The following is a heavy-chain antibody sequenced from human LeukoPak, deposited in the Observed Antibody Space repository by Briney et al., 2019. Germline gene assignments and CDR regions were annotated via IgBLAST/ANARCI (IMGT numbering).Heavy chain of an antibody. CDR1: RFTFYDYA. CDR3: AREGLNGDYEDY. V-gene: IGHV3-9*01. D-gene: IGHD4-17*01. J-gene: IGHJ4*02. Sequence: GGSLRLSCAASRFTFYDYAMHSGWATPGKGLGWVSGISWNSGSIGYADSVTGRFTISRDNAKNSLYLQMNSLRAEDTAVYYCAREGLNGDYEDYWGQGTLVTVSS. CDR2: ISWNSGSI.